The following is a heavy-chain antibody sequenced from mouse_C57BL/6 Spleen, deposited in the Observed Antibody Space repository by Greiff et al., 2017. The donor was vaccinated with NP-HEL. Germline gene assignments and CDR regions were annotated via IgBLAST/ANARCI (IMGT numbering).Heavy chain of an antibody. Sequence: EVQLVESGGGLVKPGGSLKLSCAASGFTFSSYAMSWVRQTPEKRLEWVATISDGGSYTYYPDNVKGRFTISRDNAKNNLYLQMSHLKSEDTAMYYCARDRTYYAFDYWGQGTTLTVSS. D-gene: IGHD1-1*01. CDR3: ARDRTYYAFDY. CDR2: ISDGGSYT. V-gene: IGHV5-4*01. CDR1: GFTFSSYA. J-gene: IGHJ2*01.